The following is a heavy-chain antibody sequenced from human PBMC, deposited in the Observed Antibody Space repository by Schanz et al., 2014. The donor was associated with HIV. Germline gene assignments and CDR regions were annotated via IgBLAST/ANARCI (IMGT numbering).Heavy chain of an antibody. Sequence: QVQLVQSGAEVKKPGSSVRVSCKASGETFSNYVISWVRQAPGQGLEWMGGIIPISGTANYAQKFQGRVTMTADKSTSAAYMELSSLRSEDTAVYYCARGTYSTPVQYYFYYGMDVWGLGTTVTVSS. CDR1: GETFSNYV. J-gene: IGHJ6*02. CDR2: IIPISGTA. CDR3: ARGTYSTPVQYYFYYGMDV. D-gene: IGHD2-15*01. V-gene: IGHV1-69*06.